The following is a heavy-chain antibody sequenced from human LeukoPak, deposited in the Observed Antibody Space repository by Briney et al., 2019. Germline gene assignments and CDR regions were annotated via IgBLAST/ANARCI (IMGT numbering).Heavy chain of an antibody. CDR1: GFTFSSYA. V-gene: IGHV3-33*08. J-gene: IGHJ6*02. CDR2: IWYDGSNK. Sequence: GGSLRLSCAASGFTFSSYAMSWVRQAPGKGLEWVAVIWYDGSNKYYADSVKGRFTISRDNSKNTLYLQMNSLRAEDTAVYYCARDYDILTGYGMDVWGQGTTVTVSS. D-gene: IGHD3-9*01. CDR3: ARDYDILTGYGMDV.